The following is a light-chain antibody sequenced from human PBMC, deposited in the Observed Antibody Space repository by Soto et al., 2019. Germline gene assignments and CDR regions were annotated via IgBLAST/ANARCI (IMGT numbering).Light chain of an antibody. Sequence: QLVLTQPPSASGTPGQRVTISCSGSSSNIGGNYAYWYQHLPGTAPKLLIYRNNQRPSGVPDRFSGSKSGTSASLAISGLRSEDEADYYCAAWDDSLSAVIFGGGTKLTVL. V-gene: IGLV1-47*01. CDR2: RNN. CDR3: AAWDDSLSAVI. J-gene: IGLJ2*01. CDR1: SSNIGGNY.